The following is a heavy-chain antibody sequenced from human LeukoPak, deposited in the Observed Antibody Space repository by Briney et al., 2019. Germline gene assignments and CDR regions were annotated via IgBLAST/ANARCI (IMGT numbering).Heavy chain of an antibody. CDR3: AREHSSSSGKVFDY. V-gene: IGHV1-2*02. CDR1: GYTSPGYY. CDR2: ISPNSGGT. D-gene: IGHD6-6*01. J-gene: IGHJ4*02. Sequence: ASVKASCKASGYTSPGYYMHWVRQAPGQGLEWMGWISPNSGGTNYAQKFQGRVTMTRDTSISTAYMELSRLRSDDTAVYYCAREHSSSSGKVFDYWGQGTLVTVSS.